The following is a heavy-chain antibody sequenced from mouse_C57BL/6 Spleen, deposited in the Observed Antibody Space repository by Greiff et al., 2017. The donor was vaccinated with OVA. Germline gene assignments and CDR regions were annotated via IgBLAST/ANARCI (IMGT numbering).Heavy chain of an antibody. V-gene: IGHV1-69*01. CDR1: GDTFTSYW. D-gene: IGHD4-1*01. CDR3: ARSLTASFDY. Sequence: QVQLQQPGAELVMPGASVKLSCKASGDTFTSYWMHWVKQRPGQGLEWIGEIDPSDSYTNYNQKFKGKSTLTVDKSSSTAYMQLSSLTSEDSAVYYCARSLTASFDYWGQGTTLTVSS. CDR2: IDPSDSYT. J-gene: IGHJ2*01.